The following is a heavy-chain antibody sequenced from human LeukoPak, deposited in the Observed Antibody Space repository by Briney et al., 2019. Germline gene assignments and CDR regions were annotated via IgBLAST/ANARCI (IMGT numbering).Heavy chain of an antibody. D-gene: IGHD5-12*01. CDR1: GYTFTSYG. Sequence: GASVKVSCKASGYTFTSYGISWVRQAPGQGLEWMGWISGYDGNTNSAQKLQGRVSMTTDTYTSTAYMELRSLRSDDTAVYYCARDSGYDNRPYFFDKWGQGTLVTVSS. V-gene: IGHV1-18*01. CDR3: ARDSGYDNRPYFFDK. J-gene: IGHJ4*02. CDR2: ISGYDGNT.